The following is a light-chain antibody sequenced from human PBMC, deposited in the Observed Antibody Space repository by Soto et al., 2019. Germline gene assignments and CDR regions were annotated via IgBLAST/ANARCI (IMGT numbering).Light chain of an antibody. CDR2: AAS. Sequence: DIQMTQSPSTLSASVGDRVTITCRASQSIRHYLAWYQQMPGKAPKLLIYAASSLQSGVPSRFSGSGSGTDFTLTVSSLQPEDFATYYCQQANSFPPTFGQGTKVDIK. CDR1: QSIRHY. V-gene: IGKV1-12*01. CDR3: QQANSFPPT. J-gene: IGKJ1*01.